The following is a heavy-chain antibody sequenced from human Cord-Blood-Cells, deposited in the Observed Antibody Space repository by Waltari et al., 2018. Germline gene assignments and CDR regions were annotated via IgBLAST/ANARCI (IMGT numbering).Heavy chain of an antibody. V-gene: IGHV1-24*01. CDR1: GYTLTELS. Sequence: QVQLVQSGAEVKKPGASVKVSCKVSGYTLTELSMHLVRQAPGKGLEWMGGFDPEDSETIYAQKFQGRVTMTEDTSTDTAYMELSSLRSEDTAVYYCATGLNRYYDSSGYPDAFDIWGQGTMVTVSS. J-gene: IGHJ3*02. CDR3: ATGLNRYYDSSGYPDAFDI. D-gene: IGHD3-22*01. CDR2: FDPEDSET.